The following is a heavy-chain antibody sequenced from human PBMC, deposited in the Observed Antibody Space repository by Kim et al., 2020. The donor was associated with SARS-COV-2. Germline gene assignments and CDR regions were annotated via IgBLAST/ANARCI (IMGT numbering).Heavy chain of an antibody. J-gene: IGHJ6*02. D-gene: IGHD2-2*01. CDR1: GFTFSSYA. CDR3: AKESEVVPAYYYYGMDV. CDR2: ISGSGGST. V-gene: IGHV3-23*01. Sequence: GGSLRLSCAASGFTFSSYAMSWVRQAPGKGLEWVSAISGSGGSTYYADSVKGRFTISRDNSKNTLYLQMNSLRAEDTAVYYCAKESEVVPAYYYYGMDVWGQGTTVTVSS.